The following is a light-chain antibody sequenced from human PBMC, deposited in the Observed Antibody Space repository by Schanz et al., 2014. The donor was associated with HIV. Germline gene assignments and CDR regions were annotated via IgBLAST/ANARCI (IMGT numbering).Light chain of an antibody. CDR3: QTWGTGIRV. J-gene: IGLJ3*02. V-gene: IGLV4-69*01. Sequence: LVLTQSPSASASLGASVKLTCTLSSGHSSYAIAWHQQQPEKGLRYLMKLNSDGSHSKGDGIPDRFSGSRSGAERYLTISSLQSEDEADYYCQTWGTGIRVFGGGTKLTVL. CDR1: SGHSSYA. CDR2: LNSDGSH.